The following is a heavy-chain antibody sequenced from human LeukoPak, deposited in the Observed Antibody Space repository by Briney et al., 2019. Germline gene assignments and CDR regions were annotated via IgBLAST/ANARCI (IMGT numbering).Heavy chain of an antibody. V-gene: IGHV1-69*01. CDR3: AREAVANFRGHYFDY. D-gene: IGHD4-23*01. CDR2: IIPIFGTA. Sequence: GSSVKVSCKASGGTFSSYAISWVRQAPGQGLEWMGGIIPIFGTANYAQKFQGRVTITADESTSTAYMELSSLRSEDTAVYSCAREAVANFRGHYFDYWGQGTLVTVSS. J-gene: IGHJ4*02. CDR1: GGTFSSYA.